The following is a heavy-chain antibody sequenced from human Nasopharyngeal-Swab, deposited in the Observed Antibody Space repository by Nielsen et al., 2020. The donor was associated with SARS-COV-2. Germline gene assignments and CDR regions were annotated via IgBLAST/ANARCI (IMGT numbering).Heavy chain of an antibody. CDR2: IYPGDSDT. J-gene: IGHJ3*02. CDR3: ARREWELPRGNAFDI. D-gene: IGHD1-26*01. V-gene: IGHV5-51*01. CDR1: GYSFTSYW. Sequence: KVSCKGSGYSFTSYWNGWVRQMPGKGLEWMGIIYPGDSDTRYSQSFQGQVTISADKSISTAYLQWSSLKASDTAMYYCARREWELPRGNAFDIWGQGTMVTVSS.